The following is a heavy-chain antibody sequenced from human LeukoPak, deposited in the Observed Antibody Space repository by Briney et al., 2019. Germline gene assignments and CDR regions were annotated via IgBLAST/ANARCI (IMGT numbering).Heavy chain of an antibody. V-gene: IGHV4-4*07. Sequence: SETLSLTCTVSGGSISSYYWSWIRQPAGKGLEWIGRIYTSGSINYNPSLKSRVTMSVDTSKNQFSLKLSSVTAADTAVYYCQRQGYYDSSGYYEPWGQGTLVTVSS. J-gene: IGHJ5*02. CDR1: GGSISSYY. CDR3: QRQGYYDSSGYYEP. D-gene: IGHD3-22*01. CDR2: IYTSGSI.